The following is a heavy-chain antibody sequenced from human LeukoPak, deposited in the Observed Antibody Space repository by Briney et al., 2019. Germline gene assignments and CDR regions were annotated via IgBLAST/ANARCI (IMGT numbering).Heavy chain of an antibody. CDR3: ARGPYAYTSSATLGSYNWFDP. CDR1: GYSFPNYW. D-gene: IGHD2-2*02. V-gene: IGHV5-51*01. Sequence: GESLKISCRGSGYSFPNYWIGWVRQMPGKGLEWMGIIYPGDSHTRYSPSFQDQVTISVDKSISTAYLQWSSLKASDTAMYYCARGPYAYTSSATLGSYNWFDPWGQGSLVTVSS. CDR2: IYPGDSHT. J-gene: IGHJ5*02.